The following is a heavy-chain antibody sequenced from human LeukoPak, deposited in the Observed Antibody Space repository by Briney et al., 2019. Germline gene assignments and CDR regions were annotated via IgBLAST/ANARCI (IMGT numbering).Heavy chain of an antibody. Sequence: RSSETLSLTCAVYGGSFSGYYWSWIRQPPGKGLEWIGEINHSGSTNYNPSLKSRVTISVDTSKNQFSLKLSSVTAADTAVYYCARAARSNYYYYGMDVWVQGTTVTVSS. CDR2: INHSGST. CDR3: ARAARSNYYYYGMDV. J-gene: IGHJ6*02. CDR1: GGSFSGYY. V-gene: IGHV4-34*01.